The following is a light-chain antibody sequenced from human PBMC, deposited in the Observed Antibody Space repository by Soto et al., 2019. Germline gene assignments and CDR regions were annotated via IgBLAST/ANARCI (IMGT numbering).Light chain of an antibody. V-gene: IGKV3-15*01. CDR3: LQHHSYPIT. CDR1: QSVSGD. J-gene: IGKJ5*01. CDR2: DAS. Sequence: EIVLTQSPGTLSLSPGERATLSCRASQSVSGDLAWYHHKPGQAPRLLIYDASTRALDTPARFAGSGAGTEFTLTISSLRTEDFATYYCLQHHSYPITFGQGTRLEIK.